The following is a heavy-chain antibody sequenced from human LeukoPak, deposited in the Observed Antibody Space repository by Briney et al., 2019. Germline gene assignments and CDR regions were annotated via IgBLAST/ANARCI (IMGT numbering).Heavy chain of an antibody. D-gene: IGHD3-9*01. J-gene: IGHJ5*02. CDR1: GGSFSGYY. CDR3: ARGDLLTGYYSWFDP. V-gene: IGHV4-34*01. Sequence: PSETLSLTCAVYGGSFSGYYWSWIRQPPGKGLEWIGEINHSGSTNYNPSLKSRVTISVDTSKNQFSLKLSSVTAADTAVYYCARGDLLTGYYSWFDPWGQGTLVTVSP. CDR2: INHSGST.